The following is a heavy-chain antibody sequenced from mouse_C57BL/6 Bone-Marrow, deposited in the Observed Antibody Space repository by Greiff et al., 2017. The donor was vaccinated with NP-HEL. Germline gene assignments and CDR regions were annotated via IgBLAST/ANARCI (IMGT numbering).Heavy chain of an antibody. Sequence: VQLQQSGPELVKPGASVKIPCKASGYTFTDYNMDWVKQSHGKSLEWIGDINPNNGGTIYNQKFKGKATLTVDKSSSTAYMELRSLTSEDTAVYYCARERFTTVDYAMDYWGQGTSVTVSS. CDR2: INPNNGGT. CDR3: ARERFTTVDYAMDY. CDR1: GYTFTDYN. J-gene: IGHJ4*01. V-gene: IGHV1-18*01. D-gene: IGHD1-1*01.